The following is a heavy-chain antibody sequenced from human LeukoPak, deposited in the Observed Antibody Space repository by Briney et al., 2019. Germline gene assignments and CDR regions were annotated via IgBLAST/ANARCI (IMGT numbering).Heavy chain of an antibody. V-gene: IGHV3-21*01. D-gene: IGHD2-2*01. CDR3: ARDLIRLTYQLPSPSRELDY. Sequence: GGSLRLSCAASGFTFSSYSMNWVRQAPGKGLEWVSSISSSSSYIYYADSVKGRFTISRDNAKNSLYLQMNSLRAEDTAVYYCARDLIRLTYQLPSPSRELDYWGQGTVVTVSS. J-gene: IGHJ4*02. CDR2: ISSSSSYI. CDR1: GFTFSSYS.